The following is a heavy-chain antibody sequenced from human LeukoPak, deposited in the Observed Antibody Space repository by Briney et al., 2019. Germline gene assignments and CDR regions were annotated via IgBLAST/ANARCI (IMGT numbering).Heavy chain of an antibody. CDR1: GGTFSSYA. CDR3: ARPSSGSIDEGFDP. D-gene: IGHD3-22*01. CDR2: IIPIFGTA. J-gene: IGHJ5*02. V-gene: IGHV1-69*13. Sequence: ASVKVSCRASGGTFSSYAISWVRRAPGQGLEWMGGIIPIFGTANYAQKFQGRVTITADESTSTAYMELSSPRSEDTAVYYCARPSSGSIDEGFDPWGQGTLVTVSS.